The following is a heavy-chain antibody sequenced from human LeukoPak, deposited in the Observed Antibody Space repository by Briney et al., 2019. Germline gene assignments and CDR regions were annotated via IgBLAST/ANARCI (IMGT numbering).Heavy chain of an antibody. CDR3: ARGTYDFWSGYYQPDYYYMDV. J-gene: IGHJ6*03. D-gene: IGHD3-3*01. V-gene: IGHV4-4*07. CDR2: IYTSGST. CDR1: GGSISSYY. Sequence: SETLSLTCTVSGGSISSYYWSWIRQPAGKGLEWIGRIYTSGSTNYNPSLKSRVTMSVDTSKNQFSLKLSSVTAADTAVYYCARGTYDFWSGYYQPDYYYMDVWGKGTTVTVSS.